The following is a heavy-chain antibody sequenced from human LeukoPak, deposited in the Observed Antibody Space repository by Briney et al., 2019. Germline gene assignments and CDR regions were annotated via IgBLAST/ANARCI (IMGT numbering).Heavy chain of an antibody. Sequence: GALVKVSCKASGYTFTSYHIAWVRQAPGRGLEWMGWISAYNGIPKYAENLQGRVTMTIDTSTSTAYMELRSLRSDDTAVYYCARDHSGFHFGYWGQGTLVTVSS. J-gene: IGHJ4*02. CDR2: ISAYNGIP. V-gene: IGHV1-18*01. D-gene: IGHD3-10*01. CDR1: GYTFTSYH. CDR3: ARDHSGFHFGY.